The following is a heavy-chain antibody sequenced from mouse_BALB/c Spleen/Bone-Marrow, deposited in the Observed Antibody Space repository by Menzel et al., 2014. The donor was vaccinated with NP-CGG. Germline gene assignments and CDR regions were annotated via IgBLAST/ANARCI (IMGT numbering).Heavy chain of an antibody. V-gene: IGHV5-6-4*01. CDR2: ISSGGSYT. Sequence: EVKVVESGGGLVKPGGSLKLSCAASGFTFSSYTMSWVRQTPEKRLEWVATISSGGSYTYYPDSVKGRFTISRDNAKNTQYLQMSSLKSEDTAMYYCTRDGKGNYDYAMDYWGQGTSVTVSS. J-gene: IGHJ4*01. CDR3: TRDGKGNYDYAMDY. CDR1: GFTFSSYT. D-gene: IGHD2-1*01.